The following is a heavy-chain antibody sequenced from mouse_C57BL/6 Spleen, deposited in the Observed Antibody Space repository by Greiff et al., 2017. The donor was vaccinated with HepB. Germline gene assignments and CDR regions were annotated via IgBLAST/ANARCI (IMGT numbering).Heavy chain of an antibody. D-gene: IGHD1-1*01. CDR1: GYAFSSYW. Sequence: QVQLQQSGAELVKPGASVKISCKASGYAFSSYWMNWVKQRPGKGLEWIGQIYPGDGDTNYNGKFKGKATLTADKSSSTAYMKLSSLTSEDSAVYFCAISRDYGSSYVPFAYWGQGTLVTVSA. CDR2: IYPGDGDT. V-gene: IGHV1-80*01. J-gene: IGHJ3*01. CDR3: AISRDYGSSYVPFAY.